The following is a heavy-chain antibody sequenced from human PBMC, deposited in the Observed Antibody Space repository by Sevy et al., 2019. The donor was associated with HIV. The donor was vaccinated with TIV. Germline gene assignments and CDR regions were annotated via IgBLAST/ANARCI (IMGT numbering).Heavy chain of an antibody. CDR1: GFNFSEHG. J-gene: IGHJ4*02. D-gene: IGHD2-21*02. Sequence: GGSLRLSCAASGFNFSEHGMHWVRQAPGKGLEWVAVIWFFGTGKYYGNSVKGRFTISRDNAKNTLSLQMDNLRPDDTAMYYCAKDESGGNCYFDFWGQGTLVTVSS. V-gene: IGHV3-33*03. CDR3: AKDESGGNCYFDF. CDR2: IWFFGTGK.